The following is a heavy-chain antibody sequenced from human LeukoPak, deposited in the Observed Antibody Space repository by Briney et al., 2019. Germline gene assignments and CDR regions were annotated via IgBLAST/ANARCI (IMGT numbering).Heavy chain of an antibody. D-gene: IGHD2/OR15-2a*01. V-gene: IGHV3-21*03. CDR3: ARDFYDGFALDY. CDR1: GFAFNTYS. Sequence: PGGSLRLSCAASGFAFNTYSMNWVRQAPGKGLEWVSFIFSSSTYIYYTDSVKGRFTISRDNARNSPYLQMDNLRAEDTGVYYCARDFYDGFALDYWGQGTLVTVSS. J-gene: IGHJ4*02. CDR2: IFSSSTYI.